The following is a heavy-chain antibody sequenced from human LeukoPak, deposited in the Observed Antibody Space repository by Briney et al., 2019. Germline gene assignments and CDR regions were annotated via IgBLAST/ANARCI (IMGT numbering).Heavy chain of an antibody. CDR1: GGSGNSGSYY. D-gene: IGHD1-26*01. CDR2: IYYSGST. Sequence: SETLSLTCTVSGGSGNSGSYYWSWIRQPPGKGLEWIGYIYYSGSTNYNPSLKSRVTISVDTSKNQFSLKLSSVTAADTAVYYCARDGVGATNFDYWGQGTLVTVSS. J-gene: IGHJ4*02. V-gene: IGHV4-61*01. CDR3: ARDGVGATNFDY.